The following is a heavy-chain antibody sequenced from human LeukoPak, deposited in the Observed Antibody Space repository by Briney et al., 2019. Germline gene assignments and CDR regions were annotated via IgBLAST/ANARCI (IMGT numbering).Heavy chain of an antibody. J-gene: IGHJ4*02. V-gene: IGHV3-74*01. CDR3: ARGRYYYDSSGYYPDY. Sequence: GGSLRLSCAASGFTFGGYWMHWVRQAPGKGLVWVSRINSDGSSTTYADSVKGRFTISRDNAKNTLYLQMNSLRAEDTAVYYCARGRYYYDSSGYYPDYWGQGTLVTVSS. CDR2: INSDGSST. D-gene: IGHD3-22*01. CDR1: GFTFGGYW.